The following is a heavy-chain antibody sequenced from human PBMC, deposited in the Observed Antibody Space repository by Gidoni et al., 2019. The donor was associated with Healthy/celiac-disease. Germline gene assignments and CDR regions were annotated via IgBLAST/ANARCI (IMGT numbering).Heavy chain of an antibody. CDR2: IDPSDSYT. V-gene: IGHV5-10-1*03. D-gene: IGHD5-18*01. CDR1: GYSFTSYW. Sequence: EVQLVQSGAEVKKPGESLRISCKGSGYSFTSYWISWVRQMPGKGLEWMGRIDPSDSYTNYSPSFQGHVTISADKSISTAYLQWSSLKASDTAMYYCARHVSTAMVTLIVGNWFDPWGQGTLVTVSS. CDR3: ARHVSTAMVTLIVGNWFDP. J-gene: IGHJ5*02.